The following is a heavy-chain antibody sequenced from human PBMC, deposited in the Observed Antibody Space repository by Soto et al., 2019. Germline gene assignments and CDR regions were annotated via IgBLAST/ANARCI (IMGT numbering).Heavy chain of an antibody. V-gene: IGHV4-4*02. Sequence: QVQLQESGPGLVKPSGTLSLTCAVSGGSISSSNWWSWVRQPPGKGLEWIGEIYHSGSANYNPSLKSRVTISVDKAKIQFSLKLSSETAADTAVYYCARWAYSSGWSYFDYWGQGTLVTVSS. CDR1: GGSISSSNW. CDR3: ARWAYSSGWSYFDY. CDR2: IYHSGSA. J-gene: IGHJ4*02. D-gene: IGHD6-19*01.